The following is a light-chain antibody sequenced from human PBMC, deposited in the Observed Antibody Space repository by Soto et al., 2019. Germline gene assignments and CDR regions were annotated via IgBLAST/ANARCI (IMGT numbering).Light chain of an antibody. Sequence: EIVMTQSPVTLSVSPGERATLSCRASQSVSSNLAWYQQKPGQAPRLLIYGASTRATGIPARFSGSGSETDFTLTISSLQSEDLAVYYCQQYNSWPPYTFGQGTKLEIK. CDR3: QQYNSWPPYT. CDR2: GAS. J-gene: IGKJ2*01. V-gene: IGKV3-15*01. CDR1: QSVSSN.